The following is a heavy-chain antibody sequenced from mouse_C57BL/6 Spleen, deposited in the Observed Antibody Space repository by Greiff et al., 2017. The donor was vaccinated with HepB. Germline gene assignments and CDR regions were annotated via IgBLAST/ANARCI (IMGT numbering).Heavy chain of an antibody. V-gene: IGHV1-54*01. D-gene: IGHD2-1*01. J-gene: IGHJ2*01. CDR1: GYAFTNYL. CDR3: ARRGLYYGNYLDY. CDR2: INPGSGGT. Sequence: QVQLQQSGAELVRPGTSVKVSCKASGYAFTNYLIEWVKQRPGQGLEWIGVINPGSGGTNYNEKFKGKATLTADKSSSTAYMQLSSLTSEDSAVYVGARRGLYYGNYLDYWGQGTTLTVSS.